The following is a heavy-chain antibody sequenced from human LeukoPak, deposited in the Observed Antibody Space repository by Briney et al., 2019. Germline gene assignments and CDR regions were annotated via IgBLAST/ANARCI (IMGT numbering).Heavy chain of an antibody. V-gene: IGHV3-23*01. J-gene: IGHJ4*02. CDR3: AKDSGPLQYYFDY. D-gene: IGHD2-15*01. CDR2: ISGSGGST. Sequence: GGSLRLSCAASGFTFSSYAMSWVCQAPGKGLEWVSAISGSGGSTYYADSVKGRFTISRDNSKNTLYLQMNSLRAEDTAVYYSAKDSGPLQYYFDYWGQGTLVTVSS. CDR1: GFTFSSYA.